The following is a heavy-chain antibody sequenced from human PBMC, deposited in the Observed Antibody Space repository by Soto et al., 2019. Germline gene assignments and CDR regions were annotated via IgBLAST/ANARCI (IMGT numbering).Heavy chain of an antibody. J-gene: IGHJ4*02. CDR2: ISAYNGNT. CDR3: ARGYCSGGSCYDGFFDY. V-gene: IGHV1-18*01. CDR1: GYTFTSYG. Sequence: ASVKVSCKASGYTFTSYGISWVRQAPGQGFEWMGWISAYNGNTNYAQKLQGRVTMTTDTSTSTAYMELRSLRSDDTAVYYCARGYCSGGSCYDGFFDYWGQGTQVTVSS. D-gene: IGHD2-15*01.